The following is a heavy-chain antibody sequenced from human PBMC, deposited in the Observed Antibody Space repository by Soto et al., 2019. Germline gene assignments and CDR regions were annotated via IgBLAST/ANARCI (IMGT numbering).Heavy chain of an antibody. Sequence: QVQLQESGPGLVKPSETLSLTCTVSGGSISSYYWSWIRQPPGKGLEWIGYIYYSGSTNYNPSLNSRVTISVDTSKNQFSLKLSSVTAADTAVYYCARGVGGWYRDWGQGTLVTVSS. V-gene: IGHV4-59*01. CDR2: IYYSGST. CDR1: GGSISSYY. D-gene: IGHD6-19*01. CDR3: ARGVGGWYRD. J-gene: IGHJ4*02.